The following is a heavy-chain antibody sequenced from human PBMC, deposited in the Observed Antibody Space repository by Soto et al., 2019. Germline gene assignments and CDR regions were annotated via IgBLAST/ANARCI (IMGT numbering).Heavy chain of an antibody. CDR2: IKSKTDGGTT. Sequence: GGSLRLSCAASGFTFSNAWMSWVRPAPGKGLEWGGRIKSKTDGGTTDYAAPVKGRFTISRDDSKNTLYLQMNSLKTEDTAVYYCTTDPADETTVTTFYYYYMDVWGKGTTVTVSS. D-gene: IGHD4-4*01. V-gene: IGHV3-15*01. J-gene: IGHJ6*03. CDR1: GFTFSNAW. CDR3: TTDPADETTVTTFYYYYMDV.